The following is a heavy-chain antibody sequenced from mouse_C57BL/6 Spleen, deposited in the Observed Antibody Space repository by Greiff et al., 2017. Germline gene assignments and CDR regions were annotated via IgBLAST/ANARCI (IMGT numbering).Heavy chain of an antibody. V-gene: IGHV1-52*01. D-gene: IGHD3-2*02. J-gene: IGHJ2*01. CDR3: ARWGSSGYGRYYLDY. CDR1: GYTFTSYW. Sequence: VQLQQPGAELVRPGSSVKLSCKASGYTFTSYWMHWVKQRPIQGLEWIGNIDPSDSETNYNQKFKDQATLTGDKSSSTAYRQLSSLTSEDAAVYYCARWGSSGYGRYYLDYWGQGTTLTVSS. CDR2: IDPSDSET.